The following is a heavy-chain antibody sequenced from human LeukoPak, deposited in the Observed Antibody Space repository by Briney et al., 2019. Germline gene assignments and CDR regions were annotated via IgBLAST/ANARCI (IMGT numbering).Heavy chain of an antibody. CDR1: GYTFTGYY. V-gene: IGHV1-2*02. D-gene: IGHD3-3*01. J-gene: IGHJ5*02. CDR2: INPNSGGT. Sequence: GASVTVSCKASGYTFTGYYMHWVRQAPGQGLEWMGWINPNSGGTNYAQKFQGRVTMTRDTSISTAYMELSRLRSDDTAVYYCARAYYDFRSAASNWFDPWGQGTLVTVSS. CDR3: ARAYYDFRSAASNWFDP.